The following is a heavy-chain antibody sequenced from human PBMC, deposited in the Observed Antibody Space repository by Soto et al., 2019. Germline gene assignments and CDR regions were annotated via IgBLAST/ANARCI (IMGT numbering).Heavy chain of an antibody. CDR2: IYYSGST. Sequence: SETLSLTCTVSGGSISSGGYYWSWIRQHPGKGLEWIGYIYYSGSTYYNPPLKSRVTISVDTSKNQFTLKLSSVTAADTAVYYCATRSDYYYYGMDVWGQGTTVTVSS. CDR3: ATRSDYYYYGMDV. V-gene: IGHV4-31*03. CDR1: GGSISSGGYY. J-gene: IGHJ6*02. D-gene: IGHD2-15*01.